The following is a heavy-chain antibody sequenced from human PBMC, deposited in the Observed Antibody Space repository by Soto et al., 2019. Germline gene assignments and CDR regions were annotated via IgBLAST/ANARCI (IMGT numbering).Heavy chain of an antibody. CDR1: GYTFTSYY. Sequence: ASVKVSCKASGYTFTSYYMHWVRQAPGQGLEWMGIINPSGGSTSYAQKFQGRVTMTRDASTSTVYMELSSLRSEDTAVYYCARDWAADGDYYYYGMDVWGQGTTVTVSS. V-gene: IGHV1-46*01. J-gene: IGHJ6*02. CDR3: ARDWAADGDYYYYGMDV. CDR2: INPSGGST. D-gene: IGHD6-13*01.